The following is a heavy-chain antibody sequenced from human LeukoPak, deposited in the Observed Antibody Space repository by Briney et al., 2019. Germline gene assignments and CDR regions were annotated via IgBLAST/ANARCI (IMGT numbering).Heavy chain of an antibody. D-gene: IGHD6-19*01. CDR2: ISYDGSNK. V-gene: IGHV3-30*18. CDR3: AKDGHSGWSYYFDY. Sequence: GGSLRLSCAASGFTFSSYGTHWVRQAPGKGLEWVAVISYDGSNKYYADSVKGRFTISRDNSKNTLYLQMNSLRAEDTAVYYCAKDGHSGWSYYFDYWGQGTLVTVSS. J-gene: IGHJ4*02. CDR1: GFTFSSYG.